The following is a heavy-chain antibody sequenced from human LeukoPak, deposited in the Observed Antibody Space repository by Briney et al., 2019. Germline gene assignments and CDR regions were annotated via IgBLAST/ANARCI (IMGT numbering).Heavy chain of an antibody. V-gene: IGHV3-30*03. D-gene: IGHD1-1*01. CDR1: GFTFSGYG. Sequence: PGRSLRLSCAASGFTFSGYGMHWVRQAPGKGLEWVAVISNDGTNKYYADSVKGRFTISRDSSKNTLYLQMNSLRAEDTTVYYCVRTGSTLLSGAFDYWGQGTLVTASS. J-gene: IGHJ4*02. CDR2: ISNDGTNK. CDR3: VRTGSTLLSGAFDY.